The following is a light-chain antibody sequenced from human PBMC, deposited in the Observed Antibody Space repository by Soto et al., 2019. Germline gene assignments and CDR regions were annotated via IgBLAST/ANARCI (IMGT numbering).Light chain of an antibody. Sequence: QSALTQPASVSGYPGQSIIISCTGTSSDVGSYNLVSWYQHHPGKAPKLMIYEVSKRPSGISNRFSGSKSGNTSSLTISGLQAEDEADFYCCSYAGYGSWVFGGGTKLTVL. J-gene: IGLJ3*02. CDR3: CSYAGYGSWV. V-gene: IGLV2-23*02. CDR2: EVS. CDR1: SSDVGSYNL.